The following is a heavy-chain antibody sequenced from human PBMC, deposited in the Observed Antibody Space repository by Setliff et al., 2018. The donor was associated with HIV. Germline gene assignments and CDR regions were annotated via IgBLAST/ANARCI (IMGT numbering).Heavy chain of an antibody. CDR1: GFTISDYW. D-gene: IGHD6-19*01. V-gene: IGHV3-7*03. Sequence: PGGSLRLSCAGPGFTISDYWMSWVRQAPGKGLEWVANIKQDGRERYNVDSVKGRFTISRDNANNSLYLQLNSLRAEDTAVYYCARGPQQTGWYGGACDVWGQGTMVTVSS. CDR3: ARGPQQTGWYGGACDV. CDR2: IKQDGRER. J-gene: IGHJ3*01.